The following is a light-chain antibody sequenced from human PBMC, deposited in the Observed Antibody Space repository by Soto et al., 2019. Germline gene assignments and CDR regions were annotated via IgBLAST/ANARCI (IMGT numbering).Light chain of an antibody. Sequence: QSALTQPASVSGSPGQSITISCTGTSSDVGGYNSVSWYQQHPGKAPKLIIYQVSYRPSGVSHRFSGSKSGNTASLTISGLQAEDEADYYCSSYTSSTPYVFGTGTKLTVL. CDR1: SSDVGGYNS. J-gene: IGLJ1*01. CDR2: QVS. V-gene: IGLV2-14*01. CDR3: SSYTSSTPYV.